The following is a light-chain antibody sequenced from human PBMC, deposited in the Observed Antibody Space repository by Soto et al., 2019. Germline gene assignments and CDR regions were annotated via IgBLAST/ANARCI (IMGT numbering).Light chain of an antibody. Sequence: DIQMTQSPSTLSSSVGDRVTITCRASQSISSWLAWYQQKPGKAPKLLIYKASSLQIGVPSRFSGSGSGTEITLTISSLQHDDFATYYCQQYNSYSTFGQGTKVEIK. CDR3: QQYNSYST. V-gene: IGKV1-5*03. CDR1: QSISSW. J-gene: IGKJ1*01. CDR2: KAS.